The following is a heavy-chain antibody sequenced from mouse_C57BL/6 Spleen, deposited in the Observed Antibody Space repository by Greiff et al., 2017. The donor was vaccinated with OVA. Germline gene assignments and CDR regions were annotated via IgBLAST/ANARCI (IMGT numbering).Heavy chain of an antibody. CDR2: SNPNNGGT. CDR3: ARLRTTMIYYDYDRYFDV. D-gene: IGHD2-4*01. CDR1: GETIKDYY. J-gene: IGHJ1*03. V-gene: IGHV1-26*01. Sequence: EVQLQQSGPERGKTGAAGKRAGKAAGETIKDYYMNWVKQSHGKSLEWIGDSNPNNGGTSYNQKFKGKATLTVDKSSSTAYMELRSLTSEDSAVYYCARLRTTMIYYDYDRYFDVWGTGTTVTVSS.